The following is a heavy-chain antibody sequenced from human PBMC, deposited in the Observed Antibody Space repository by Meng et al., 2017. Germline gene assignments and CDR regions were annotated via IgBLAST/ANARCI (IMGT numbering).Heavy chain of an antibody. V-gene: IGHV3-15*01. J-gene: IGHJ4*02. CDR1: GLRFTDAW. CDR2: IKRNRDGGTI. D-gene: IGHD6-13*01. Sequence: EVLLGEFGGGLVKPGGSLRLSCVASGLRFTDAWMSWVCQAPGKGLEWVGRIKRNRDGGTIDYAARVKGRFTISRDESKNTLYLQMDSLITEDTAVYFCATGAAAADHWGQGTLVTVSS. CDR3: ATGAAAADH.